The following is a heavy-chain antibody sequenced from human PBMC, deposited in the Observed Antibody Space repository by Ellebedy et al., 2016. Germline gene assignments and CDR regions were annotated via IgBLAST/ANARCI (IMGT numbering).Heavy chain of an antibody. CDR1: GFTFSSYS. D-gene: IGHD6-13*01. CDR3: ARDPPVAAAYGP. V-gene: IGHV3-21*01. CDR2: ISSSSSYI. J-gene: IGHJ5*02. Sequence: GGSLRLXXAASGFTFSSYSMNWVRQAPGKGLEWVSSISSSSSYIYYADSVKGRFTISRDNAKNSLYLQMNSLRAEDTAVYYCARDPPVAAAYGPWGQGTLVTVSS.